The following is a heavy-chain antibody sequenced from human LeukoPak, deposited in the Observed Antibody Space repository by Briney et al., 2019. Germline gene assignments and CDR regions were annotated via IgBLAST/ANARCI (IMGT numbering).Heavy chain of an antibody. V-gene: IGHV4-4*07. CDR2: IYTSGST. CDR1: GGSISSYY. Sequence: SETLSLTCTVSGGSISSYYWSWIRQPAGKGLEWIGRIYTSGSTNYNPSLKSRVTMSVDTSKNQFSLKLSSVTAADTAVYYCARDPRHSSSWQGDYFDYWGQGTLVTVSS. J-gene: IGHJ4*02. CDR3: ARDPRHSSSWQGDYFDY. D-gene: IGHD6-13*01.